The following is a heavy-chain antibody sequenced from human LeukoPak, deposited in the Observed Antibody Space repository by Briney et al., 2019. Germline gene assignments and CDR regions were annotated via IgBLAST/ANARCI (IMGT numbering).Heavy chain of an antibody. D-gene: IGHD2-8*01. CDR3: AKDRTPNGFYSIDY. V-gene: IGHV3-23*01. CDR2: ITGNSGLI. Sequence: GGSLRLSCAASGFTFGIYAMNWVRQAPGKGLEWVSVITGNSGLIDYADSVKGRFTISRDNDRNTLYLQMTTLRAEDTAIYFCAKDRTPNGFYSIDYWGQGVLVTVSS. CDR1: GFTFGIYA. J-gene: IGHJ4*02.